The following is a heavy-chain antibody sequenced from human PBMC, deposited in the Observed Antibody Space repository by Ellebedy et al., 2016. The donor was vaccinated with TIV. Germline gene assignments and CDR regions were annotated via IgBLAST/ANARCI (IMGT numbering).Heavy chain of an antibody. CDR3: ARLLPTGIYGRGFFDS. V-gene: IGHV4-39*01. Sequence: GSLRLSXSVSGDSISSSGSYGGWIRQPPGKGPEWIGTIEFTGSAYYSPSLTSRATISVDKSQNQLSLNLISVTGADTAVYYCARLLPTGIYGRGFFDSWGQGILVTVSS. CDR2: IEFTGSA. D-gene: IGHD3-10*01. CDR1: GDSISSSGSY. J-gene: IGHJ4*01.